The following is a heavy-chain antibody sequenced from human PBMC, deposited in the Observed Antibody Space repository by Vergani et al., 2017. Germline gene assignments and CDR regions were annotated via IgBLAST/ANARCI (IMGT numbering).Heavy chain of an antibody. CDR3: ARRSGYCSSTSCYGYYYYYMDV. CDR1: GGSISSYY. CDR2: IYYSGST. J-gene: IGHJ6*03. Sequence: QVQLQESGPGLVKPSETLSLTCTVSGGSISSYYWSWIRQPPGKGLEWIGYIYYSGSTNYNPSLKSRVTISVDTSKNQFSLKLSSVTAADTAVYYCARRSGYCSSTSCYGYYYYYMDVWGNGTTVTVSS. D-gene: IGHD2-2*01. V-gene: IGHV4-59*01.